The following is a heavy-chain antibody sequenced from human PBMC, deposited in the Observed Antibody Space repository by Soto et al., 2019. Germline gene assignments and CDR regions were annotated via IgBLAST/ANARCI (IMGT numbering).Heavy chain of an antibody. D-gene: IGHD2-15*01. V-gene: IGHV3-74*01. CDR3: ARALTRRPY. CDR1: GFTFSSYW. CDR2: INTDGSST. J-gene: IGHJ4*02. Sequence: GGSLGLSCAASGFTFSSYWMHWVRQAPGKGLVWVSRINTDGSSTNYADSVKGRFTIFRDNAKKTLYLQMNSLRAEDTAVYFCARALTRRPYWGQGTLVTVSS.